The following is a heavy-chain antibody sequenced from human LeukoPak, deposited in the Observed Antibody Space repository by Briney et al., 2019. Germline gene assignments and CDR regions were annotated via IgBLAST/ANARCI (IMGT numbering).Heavy chain of an antibody. Sequence: ASVKVSCKASGYTFTTYHMHWVRQAPGQGLEWMGLISPTGSSTNYAQKFRGRVTMTRDTSTTTVYMELSSLRSEDTAVYYCAREESGGYSDYWGQGTLVTVSS. CDR2: ISPTGSST. CDR1: GYTFTTYH. D-gene: IGHD2-8*02. J-gene: IGHJ4*02. V-gene: IGHV1-46*01. CDR3: AREESGGYSDY.